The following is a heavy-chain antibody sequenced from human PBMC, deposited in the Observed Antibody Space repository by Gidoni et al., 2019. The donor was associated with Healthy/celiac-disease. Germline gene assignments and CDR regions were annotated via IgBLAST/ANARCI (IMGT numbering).Heavy chain of an antibody. D-gene: IGHD6-13*01. V-gene: IGHV2-70*01. CDR3: ARTLGYSISWYFDY. J-gene: IGHJ4*02. Sequence: QVTLRESGPALVKPTQTLTLTCPFSGFSLRTSGMCVRWIRQPPGKALEWLALIDCDDDKYYSTSLKTRLTISKDTSKNQVVLTMTNMDPVDTATYYCARTLGYSISWYFDYWGQGTLVTVSS. CDR2: IDCDDDK. CDR1: GFSLRTSGMC.